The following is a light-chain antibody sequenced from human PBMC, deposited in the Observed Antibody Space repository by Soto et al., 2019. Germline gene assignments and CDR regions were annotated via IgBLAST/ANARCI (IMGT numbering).Light chain of an antibody. CDR2: KAS. CDR1: QTIRSW. Sequence: DIQMTQSPSTLSGSVGDRVTITCRASQTIRSWLAWYQQKPGKAPKLLLYKASTLKSGVPSRFSGSGSGTEFTLTISSLQPDDFATYYCQHYNSYAEAVGQGTKVELK. CDR3: QHYNSYAEA. J-gene: IGKJ1*01. V-gene: IGKV1-5*03.